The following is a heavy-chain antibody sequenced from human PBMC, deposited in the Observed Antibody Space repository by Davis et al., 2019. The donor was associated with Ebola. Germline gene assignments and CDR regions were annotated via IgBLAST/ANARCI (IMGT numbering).Heavy chain of an antibody. CDR3: AKPRLGSGSSAPDAFDI. CDR2: ISWNGGGI. CDR1: GFTFDDYA. Sequence: PGGSLRLSCAASGFTFDDYAMHWVRQIPGKGLEWVSGISWNGGGIGYADSVRGRFTISRDNAKNSLYLQMNSLRAEDTALYYCAKPRLGSGSSAPDAFDIWGQGTLVTVSS. D-gene: IGHD3-10*01. V-gene: IGHV3-9*01. J-gene: IGHJ3*02.